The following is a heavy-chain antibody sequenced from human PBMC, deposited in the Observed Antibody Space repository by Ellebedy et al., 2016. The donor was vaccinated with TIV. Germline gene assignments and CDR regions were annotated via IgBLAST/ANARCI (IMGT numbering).Heavy chain of an antibody. D-gene: IGHD1-26*01. CDR3: ARDVGSYSDFDY. J-gene: IGHJ4*02. CDR2: FDTEDGET. V-gene: IGHV1-24*01. CDR1: GYTLTELS. Sequence: AASVKVSCKVSGYTLTELSMHWVRQAPGKGLEWMGGFDTEDGETIYAQKFQGRVTMTRDTSISTAYMELSRLRSDDTVVYYFARDVGSYSDFDYWGQGTLVTVSS.